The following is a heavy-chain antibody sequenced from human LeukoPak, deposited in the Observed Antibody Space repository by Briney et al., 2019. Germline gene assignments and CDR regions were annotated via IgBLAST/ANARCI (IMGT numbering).Heavy chain of an antibody. V-gene: IGHV1-24*01. CDR2: FDTEDGET. Sequence: GASVKVSCKFSGYTLTELSMHWVRQAPGKGLEWMGGFDTEDGETTYAQKFQGRVTMIEDTSTDTAYMELSSLRSEDTAVYYCATDLNSIAVAGQDYWGQGTLVTVSS. J-gene: IGHJ4*02. CDR1: GYTLTELS. CDR3: ATDLNSIAVAGQDY. D-gene: IGHD6-19*01.